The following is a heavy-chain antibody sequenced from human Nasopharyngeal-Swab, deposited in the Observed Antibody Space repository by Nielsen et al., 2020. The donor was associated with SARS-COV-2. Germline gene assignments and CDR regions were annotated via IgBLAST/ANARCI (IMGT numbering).Heavy chain of an antibody. CDR3: AISSGYYMALYYYYGMDV. V-gene: IGHV1-2*06. CDR1: GYTFTGYY. D-gene: IGHD3-22*01. CDR2: INPNSGGT. Sequence: ASVKVSCKASGYTFTGYYMHWVRQAPGQGLEWMGRINPNSGGTNYAQKFQGRVTITRDTSASTAYMELSSLRSEDTAVYYCAISSGYYMALYYYYGMDVWGQGTTVTVSS. J-gene: IGHJ6*02.